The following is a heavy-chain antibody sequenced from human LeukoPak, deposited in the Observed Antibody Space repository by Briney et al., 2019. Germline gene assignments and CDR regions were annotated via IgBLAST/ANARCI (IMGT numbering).Heavy chain of an antibody. Sequence: GGSLRLSCAASGFTFSDYYMSWIRQAPGKGLEWVSYIDGSGTTIYSADSLKGRFTISRDNAKNSLYLQMNSLRADDTAVYYCARRTGHSYFDYWGQGTLVTVSS. D-gene: IGHD1-14*01. CDR3: ARRTGHSYFDY. CDR2: IDGSGTTI. V-gene: IGHV3-11*01. CDR1: GFTFSDYY. J-gene: IGHJ4*02.